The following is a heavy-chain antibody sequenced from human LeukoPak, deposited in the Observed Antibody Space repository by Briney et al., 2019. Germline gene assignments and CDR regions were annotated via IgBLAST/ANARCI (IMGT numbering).Heavy chain of an antibody. V-gene: IGHV3-64*01. CDR2: ISSNGVNT. D-gene: IGHD3-9*01. J-gene: IGHJ4*02. Sequence: GGSLRLSCAASGFTFSSYAMHWVRQAPGKGLEYVSAISSNGVNTYYANSVKGRFTISRDNSKNTLYLQMNSLRAEDTAVYYCARGLLRGYFDYWGQGTLVTVSS. CDR3: ARGLLRGYFDY. CDR1: GFTFSSYA.